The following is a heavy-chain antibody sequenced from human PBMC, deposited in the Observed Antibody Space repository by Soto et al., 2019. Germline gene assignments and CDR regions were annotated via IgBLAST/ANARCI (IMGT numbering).Heavy chain of an antibody. CDR1: GIDLSIYW. D-gene: IGHD2-15*01. CDR3: TKDTFGGRDS. Sequence: EAQLVESGGGLVQPGGSLRLSCTGSGIDLSIYWMHWVRQAPRKGLVWVSRINPESTTISYADSVKGRFTISRDNAENTLFLHMNSLSAEDTGVYYCTKDTFGGRDSWGQGTLVTVSS. J-gene: IGHJ4*02. CDR2: INPESTTI. V-gene: IGHV3-74*01.